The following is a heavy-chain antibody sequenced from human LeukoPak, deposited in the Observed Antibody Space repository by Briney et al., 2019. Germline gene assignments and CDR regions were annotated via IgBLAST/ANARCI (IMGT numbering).Heavy chain of an antibody. CDR3: AKGEIAVAEGLFDY. Sequence: PGGSLRLSCAASGFTFSSYGMHWVRQAPGKGLEWVAFIRYEGSNKYYADSVKGRFTISRDNSKNTLYLQMNSLRAEDTAVYYCAKGEIAVAEGLFDYWGQGTLVTVSS. J-gene: IGHJ4*02. CDR2: IRYEGSNK. D-gene: IGHD6-19*01. CDR1: GFTFSSYG. V-gene: IGHV3-30*02.